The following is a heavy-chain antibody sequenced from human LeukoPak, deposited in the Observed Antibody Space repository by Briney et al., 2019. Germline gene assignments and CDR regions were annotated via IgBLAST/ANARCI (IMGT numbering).Heavy chain of an antibody. D-gene: IGHD3-22*01. CDR1: GFTFSSYS. V-gene: IGHV3-48*01. Sequence: GGSLRLSCAASGFTFSSYSMNWVRQAPGKGLEWVSYISSSSSTIYYADSVKGRFTISRDNAKNSLYLQMNSLRAEDTAVYYCAREGDYYDSSGYYYNVVDYWGQGTLVTVSS. J-gene: IGHJ4*02. CDR2: ISSSSSTI. CDR3: AREGDYYDSSGYYYNVVDY.